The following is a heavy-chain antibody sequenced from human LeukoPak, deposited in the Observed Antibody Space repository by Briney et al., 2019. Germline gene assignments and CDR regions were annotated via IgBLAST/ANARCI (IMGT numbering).Heavy chain of an antibody. CDR2: IKLDGGEN. D-gene: IGHD6-19*01. Sequence: PGGSLRPSCAASGFTFSTYWMNWVRQAPGKGLEWVASIKLDGGENYYVDSVKGRFTISRDNSKNTLYLQMNSLRAEDTAVYYCAKVARAVAGNYFDYWGQGTLVTVSS. CDR3: AKVARAVAGNYFDY. J-gene: IGHJ4*02. CDR1: GFTFSTYW. V-gene: IGHV3-7*01.